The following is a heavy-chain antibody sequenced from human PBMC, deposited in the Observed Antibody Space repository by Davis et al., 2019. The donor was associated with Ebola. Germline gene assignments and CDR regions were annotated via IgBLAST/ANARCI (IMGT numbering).Heavy chain of an antibody. Sequence: GESLKISCAASGFTFSSYAMSWVRQAPGKGLEWVSTISGSGGSTYYADSVKGRFTISRGNSKNTLFLQMNSLRAEDTAVYYCARDRSGFYGMDVWGKGTTVTVSS. J-gene: IGHJ6*04. CDR2: ISGSGGST. CDR1: GFTFSSYA. CDR3: ARDRSGFYGMDV. V-gene: IGHV3-23*01.